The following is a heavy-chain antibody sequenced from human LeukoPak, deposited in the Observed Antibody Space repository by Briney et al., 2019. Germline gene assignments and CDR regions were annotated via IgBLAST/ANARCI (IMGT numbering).Heavy chain of an antibody. CDR3: AARPNRYYYYGMDV. CDR2: ISYDGSNK. Sequence: GGSLRLSCAASGFTFSSYAMHWVRQAPGKGLEWVAVISYDGSNKYYADSVKGRFTISRDNSKNTLYLQMNSLRAEDTAVYYCAARPNRYYYYGMDVWGQGTTVTVSS. CDR1: GFTFSSYA. D-gene: IGHD6-6*01. V-gene: IGHV3-30-3*01. J-gene: IGHJ6*02.